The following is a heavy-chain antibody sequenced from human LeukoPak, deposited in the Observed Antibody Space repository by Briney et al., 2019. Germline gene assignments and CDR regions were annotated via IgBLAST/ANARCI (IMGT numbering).Heavy chain of an antibody. CDR3: ARTPMVVVVIAYFDY. J-gene: IGHJ4*02. CDR2: ISYDGSNK. D-gene: IGHD3-22*01. CDR1: GFTFSSYA. V-gene: IGHV3-30-3*01. Sequence: GGSLRLSCAASGFTFSSYAMYWVRQAPGKGLEWVAVISYDGSNKYYADSVKGRFTIPRDNSKNTLYLQMNSLRAEDTAVYYCARTPMVVVVIAYFDYWGQGTLVTVSS.